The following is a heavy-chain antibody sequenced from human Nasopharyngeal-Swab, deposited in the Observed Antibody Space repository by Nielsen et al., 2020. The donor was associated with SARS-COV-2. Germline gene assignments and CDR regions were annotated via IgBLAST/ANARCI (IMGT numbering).Heavy chain of an antibody. J-gene: IGHJ5*02. V-gene: IGHV4-59*12. CDR3: ARGLRVRVVTASNWFDP. Sequence: SETLSLTCTVSGGSISSYYWSWIRQPPGKGLEWIGYIYYSGSTNYNPSLKSRVTISVDTSKNQFSLKLSSVTAADTAVYYCARGLRVRVVTASNWFDPWGQGTLVTVSS. CDR1: GGSISSYY. D-gene: IGHD2-21*02. CDR2: IYYSGST.